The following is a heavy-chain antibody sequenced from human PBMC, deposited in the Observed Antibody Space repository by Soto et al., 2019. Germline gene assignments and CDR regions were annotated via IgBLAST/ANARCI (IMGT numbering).Heavy chain of an antibody. CDR2: IDPSDSYT. D-gene: IGHD3-3*01. CDR3: ASPTYYDFWSGYYSDYGKDV. J-gene: IGHJ6*02. Sequence: GESLKISSKGSVYSLTSYWISWVRQMPGKGLEWMGRIDPSDSYTNYSPSFQGHVTISADKSISTAYRQWSSLKASDTAMYYCASPTYYDFWSGYYSDYGKDVWGQGTTVNVSS. CDR1: VYSLTSYW. V-gene: IGHV5-10-1*01.